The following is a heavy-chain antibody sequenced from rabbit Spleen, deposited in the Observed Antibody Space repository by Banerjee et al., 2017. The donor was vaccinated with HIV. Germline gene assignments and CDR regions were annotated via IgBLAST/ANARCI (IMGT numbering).Heavy chain of an antibody. CDR1: GFSFSSNR. CDR2: IDTSDGDT. J-gene: IGHJ6*01. D-gene: IGHD8-1*01. CDR3: ARDSGTSFSSYGMDL. V-gene: IGHV1S40*01. Sequence: QSLEESGGGLVKPGGTLTLTCTVSGFSFSSNRICWVRQAPGKGLEWIACIDTSDGDTDYANWPKGRFTISKTSSTTVTLQMTSLTAADTATYFCARDSGTSFSSYGMDLWGQGTLVTVS.